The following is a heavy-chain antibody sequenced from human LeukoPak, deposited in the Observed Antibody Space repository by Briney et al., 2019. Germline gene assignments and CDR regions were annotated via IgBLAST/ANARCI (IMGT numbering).Heavy chain of an antibody. J-gene: IGHJ4*02. CDR1: GGSFSDYY. CDR2: ISHSGGT. Sequence: SETLSLTCAVYGGSFSDYYWSWIRQPPGKGLEWIGEISHSGGTTYNPSLKSRVTMSIDTSKNHFSLNLSSVTAADTAVYYCARGHSYGVDYWGQGTLVTVSS. D-gene: IGHD5-18*01. CDR3: ARGHSYGVDY. V-gene: IGHV4-34*01.